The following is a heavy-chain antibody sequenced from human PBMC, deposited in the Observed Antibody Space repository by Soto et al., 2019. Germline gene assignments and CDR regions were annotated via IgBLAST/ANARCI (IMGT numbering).Heavy chain of an antibody. CDR3: ARDSSSWYLSGMDV. J-gene: IGHJ6*02. Sequence: SGPTLVNPTQTLTLTCTFSGFSLSTSGMRVSWIRQPPGKALEWLARIDWDDDKFYSTSLKTRLTISKDTSKNQVVLTMTNMDPVDTATYYCARDSSSWYLSGMDVWGQGTKVTVYS. CDR1: GFSLSTSGMR. V-gene: IGHV2-70*04. CDR2: IDWDDDK. D-gene: IGHD6-13*01.